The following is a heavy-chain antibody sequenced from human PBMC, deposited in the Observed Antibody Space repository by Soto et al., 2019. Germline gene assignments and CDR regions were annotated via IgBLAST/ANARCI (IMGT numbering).Heavy chain of an antibody. CDR2: IRSQFNSYTT. D-gene: IGHD4-17*01. CDR1: GFIFSDSA. Sequence: EIQLVESGGDLVQPGGSLKLSCAASGFIFSDSAIHWVRQASGKGLEWVGRIRSQFNSYTTAYAASVKGRFTISRDDSKNTAYLQMDSLKTEDTAVYYCTTPRGYSDYLGACWFDPWGQGTLVTVSS. CDR3: TTPRGYSDYLGACWFDP. J-gene: IGHJ5*02. V-gene: IGHV3-73*01.